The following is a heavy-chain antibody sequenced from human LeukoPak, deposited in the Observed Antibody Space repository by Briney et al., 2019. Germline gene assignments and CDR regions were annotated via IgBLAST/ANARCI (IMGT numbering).Heavy chain of an antibody. CDR1: GFTFSSYS. V-gene: IGHV3-21*01. Sequence: GGPLRLSCAASGFTFSSYSMNWVRQAPGKGLEWVSSISSSSSYIYYADSVKGRFTISRDNAKNSLYLQMNSLRAEDTAVYYCAGHLASYYYDSSGYLHDAFDIWGQGTMVTVSS. J-gene: IGHJ3*02. CDR3: AGHLASYYYDSSGYLHDAFDI. CDR2: ISSSSSYI. D-gene: IGHD3-22*01.